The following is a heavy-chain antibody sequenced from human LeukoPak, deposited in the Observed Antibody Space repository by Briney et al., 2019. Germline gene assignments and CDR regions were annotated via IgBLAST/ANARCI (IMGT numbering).Heavy chain of an antibody. V-gene: IGHV4-34*01. CDR1: GGSFSGYY. D-gene: IGHD5-18*01. CDR3: ARSGLLKYSYGFDY. J-gene: IGHJ4*02. Sequence: SETLFLTCAVYGGSFSGYYWSWIRQPPGKGLEWIGEINHSGSTNYNPSLKSRVTISVDTSKDQFSLKLSSVTAADTAVYYCARSGLLKYSYGFDYWGQGTLVTVSS. CDR2: INHSGST.